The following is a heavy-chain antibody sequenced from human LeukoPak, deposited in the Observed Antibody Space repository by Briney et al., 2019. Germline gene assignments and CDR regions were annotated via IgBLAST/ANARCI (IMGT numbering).Heavy chain of an antibody. CDR3: ARALYNRGWYPDYFDS. D-gene: IGHD6-19*01. CDR2: IKRDGSDK. CDR1: GFTFSSYW. Sequence: GGSLRLSCAASGFTFSSYWMSWVRQAPGKGLEWVANIKRDGSDKYYVGSVEGRFTISRDNDKNSLYLQMSSRRAEDTAIYYCARALYNRGWYPDYFDSWGQGALVTVSS. V-gene: IGHV3-7*01. J-gene: IGHJ4*02.